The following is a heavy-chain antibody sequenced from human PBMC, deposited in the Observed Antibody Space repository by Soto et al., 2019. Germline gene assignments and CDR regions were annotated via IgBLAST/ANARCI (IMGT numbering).Heavy chain of an antibody. CDR2: IYHSGNT. CDR3: AKGGSGSYSNAFDI. CDR1: GGSISGSSW. V-gene: IGHV4-4*02. J-gene: IGHJ3*02. Sequence: SETLSLTCAVSGGSISGSSWWSWIRQSPGKGLEWIGEIYHSGNTNYNPSLKSRVSISVDTSKNQFSLKLSSVTAADTAVYYCAKGGSGSYSNAFDIWGQGTMVTVSS. D-gene: IGHD3-10*01.